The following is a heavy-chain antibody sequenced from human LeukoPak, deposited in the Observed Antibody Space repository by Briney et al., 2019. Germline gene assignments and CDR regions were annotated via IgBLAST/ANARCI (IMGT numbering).Heavy chain of an antibody. Sequence: PGGSLRLSCAASGFTFDDYAMHWVRQAPGKGLEWASGISWNSGSIGYADSVKGRFTISRDNAKNSLYLQMNSLRAEDTALYYCAKSSRRGSSGYYYCFDYWGQGTLVTVSS. J-gene: IGHJ4*02. CDR3: AKSSRRGSSGYYYCFDY. D-gene: IGHD3-22*01. CDR2: ISWNSGSI. V-gene: IGHV3-9*01. CDR1: GFTFDDYA.